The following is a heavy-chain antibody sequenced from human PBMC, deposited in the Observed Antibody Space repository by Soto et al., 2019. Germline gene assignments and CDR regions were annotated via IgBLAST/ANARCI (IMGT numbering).Heavy chain of an antibody. V-gene: IGHV4-61*01. CDR2: IYYSGST. J-gene: IGHJ4*02. D-gene: IGHD4-17*01. Sequence: SETLSLTCTVSGGSVSSGSYYWNWIRQPPGKGLEWIGYIYYSGSTNYNPSLKSRVSISVDTSKNQFSLELTSVTAADTAVYYCARAPYGDLNFDCWGQGTLVTVSS. CDR1: GGSVSSGSYY. CDR3: ARAPYGDLNFDC.